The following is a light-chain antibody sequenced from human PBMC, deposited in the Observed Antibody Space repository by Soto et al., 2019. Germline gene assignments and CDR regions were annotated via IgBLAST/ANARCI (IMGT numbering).Light chain of an antibody. Sequence: QSALTQPASVSGSPGQSITISCTGTSNDVGGYNYVSWYQQYPGKAPKLMIYDVSNRPSGVSNRFSGSKSGNTASLTISGLQAEHEADYYCSSYTSSSYTSSSTLYVFGTGTKVTVL. CDR2: DVS. CDR1: SNDVGGYNY. V-gene: IGLV2-14*01. CDR3: SSYTSSSYTSSSTLYV. J-gene: IGLJ1*01.